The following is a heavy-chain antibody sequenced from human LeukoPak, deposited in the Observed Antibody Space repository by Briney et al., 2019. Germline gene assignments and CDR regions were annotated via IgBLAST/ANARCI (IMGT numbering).Heavy chain of an antibody. CDR1: GFTFSSYW. V-gene: IGHV3-7*01. Sequence: GGSLRLSCAASGFTFSSYWMSWVRQAPGKGLEWVANIKRDGSEKYYVDSVKGRFTISRDNAKNSLYLQMNSLRAEDTAVYYCARERGYYDSSGYYNYWGQGTLVTVSS. CDR2: IKRDGSEK. D-gene: IGHD3-22*01. J-gene: IGHJ4*02. CDR3: ARERGYYDSSGYYNY.